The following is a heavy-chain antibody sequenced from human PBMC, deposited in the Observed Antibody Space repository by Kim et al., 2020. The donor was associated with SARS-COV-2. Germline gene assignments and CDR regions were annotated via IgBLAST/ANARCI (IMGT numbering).Heavy chain of an antibody. D-gene: IGHD3-3*01. CDR3: AKGSGTYDFWCGYLDPDYYYYYGMDV. CDR1: GFTFSSYG. Sequence: GGSLRLSCAASGFTFSSYGMHWVRQAPGKGLEWVAVISYDGSNKYYADSVKGRFTISRDNSKNTLYLQMNSLRAEDTAVYYCAKGSGTYDFWCGYLDPDYYYYYGMDVWGQGTTVTVSS. V-gene: IGHV3-30*18. J-gene: IGHJ6*02. CDR2: ISYDGSNK.